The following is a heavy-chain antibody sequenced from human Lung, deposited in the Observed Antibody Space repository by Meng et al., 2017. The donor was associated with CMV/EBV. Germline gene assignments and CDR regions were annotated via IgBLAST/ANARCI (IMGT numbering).Heavy chain of an antibody. CDR2: ISSSSSFI. D-gene: IGHD6-25*01. CDR1: GFTFSVYS. V-gene: IGHV3-21*01. Sequence: GGSLRLSCAASGFTFSVYSINWVRQAPGKGLERVSSISSSSSFIYYADSVKGRFTISRDNAENSLSLQMNGLRAEDTAVYYCARESSGSFVLDVWGQGTTVTVSS. J-gene: IGHJ6*02. CDR3: ARESSGSFVLDV.